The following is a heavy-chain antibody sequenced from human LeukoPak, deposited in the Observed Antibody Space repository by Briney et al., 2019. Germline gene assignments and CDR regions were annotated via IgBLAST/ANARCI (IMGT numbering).Heavy chain of an antibody. CDR2: ISAYNGNT. CDR1: GYTFTSYG. D-gene: IGHD3-3*01. J-gene: IGHJ4*02. Sequence: ASVKVSCKASGYTFTSYGISWVRQAPGQGLEWMGWISAYNGNTNYAQKLQGGVTITTDTSTSTAYMELRSLRSDDTAVYYCASVVEWSLHFDYWGQGTLVTVSS. CDR3: ASVVEWSLHFDY. V-gene: IGHV1-18*01.